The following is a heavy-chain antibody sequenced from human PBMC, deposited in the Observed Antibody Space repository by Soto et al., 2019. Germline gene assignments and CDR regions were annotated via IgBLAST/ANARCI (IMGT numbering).Heavy chain of an antibody. CDR1: GFTFSSYA. Sequence: GGSLRLSCAASGFTFSSYAMSWVRQAPGKGLEWVSAISGSGGSTYYADSVKGRFTMSRDNSKNTLYMQMNSLMAEDTAVYYCAKDRGSLPPWLLDPWGQGTLVTVSS. V-gene: IGHV3-23*01. D-gene: IGHD2-15*01. J-gene: IGHJ5*02. CDR2: ISGSGGST. CDR3: AKDRGSLPPWLLDP.